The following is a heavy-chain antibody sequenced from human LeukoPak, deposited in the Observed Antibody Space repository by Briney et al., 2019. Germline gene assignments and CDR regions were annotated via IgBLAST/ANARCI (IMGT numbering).Heavy chain of an antibody. CDR2: ISSSGSTI. CDR3: ARGVGAVLRGFDY. J-gene: IGHJ4*02. Sequence: GGSLRLSCEGSGFTFSNYWMGWVRQAPGKGLEWVSYISSSGSTIYYADSVKGRFTISRDNAKNSLYLQMNSLRAEDTAVYHCARGVGAVLRGFDYWGQGTLVTVSS. CDR1: GFTFSNYW. V-gene: IGHV3-48*01. D-gene: IGHD1-26*01.